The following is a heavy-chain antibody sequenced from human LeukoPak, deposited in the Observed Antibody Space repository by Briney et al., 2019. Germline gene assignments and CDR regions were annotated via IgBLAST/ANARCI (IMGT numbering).Heavy chain of an antibody. CDR1: GFTFSIYE. J-gene: IGHJ6*03. CDR3: ARDKGGAAPTIGYYYYMDV. Sequence: GGSLRLSCAASGFTFSIYEMNWVRQAPGKGLEWVSYISSSGSTIYYADSVKGRFTISRDNAKNSLYLQMNSLRAEDTAVYYCARDKGGAAPTIGYYYYMDVWGKGTTVTVSS. CDR2: ISSSGSTI. D-gene: IGHD6-13*01. V-gene: IGHV3-48*03.